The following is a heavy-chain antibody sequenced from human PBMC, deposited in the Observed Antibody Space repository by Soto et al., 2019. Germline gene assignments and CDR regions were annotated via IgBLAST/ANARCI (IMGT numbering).Heavy chain of an antibody. J-gene: IGHJ6*03. CDR1: GFTFSGSA. Sequence: GGSLRLSCAASGFTFSGSAMHWVRQASGKGLEWVGRIRSKANSYATAYAASVKGRFTISRDDSKNTADLQMNSLKTEDTAVYYCTRLNYVGLEVDTAMVIDVGYYYYYMDVWGKGTTVTVSS. CDR2: IRSKANSYAT. D-gene: IGHD5-18*01. CDR3: TRLNYVGLEVDTAMVIDVGYYYYYMDV. V-gene: IGHV3-73*01.